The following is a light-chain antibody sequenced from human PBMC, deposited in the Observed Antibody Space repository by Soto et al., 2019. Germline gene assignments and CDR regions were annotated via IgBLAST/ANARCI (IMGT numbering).Light chain of an antibody. J-gene: IGLJ3*02. CDR3: CSYAGSYIWV. V-gene: IGLV2-11*01. CDR1: RSDVGGYNY. CDR2: DVS. Sequence: QSALTQPRSVSGSPGQSVTISCTGTRSDVGGYNYVSWYQHHPGKAPKLMIYDVSKRPSGVPDRFFGSKSGNTASLTISGLQAEDEADYYCCSYAGSYIWVFGGGTKVTVL.